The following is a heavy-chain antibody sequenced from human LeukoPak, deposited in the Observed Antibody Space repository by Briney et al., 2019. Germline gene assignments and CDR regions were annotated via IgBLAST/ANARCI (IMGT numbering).Heavy chain of an antibody. CDR2: INQDESEK. D-gene: IGHD2/OR15-2a*01. Sequence: PEGSLRLSCAASGFTFSTYWMSWVRQAPGEGLEWVANINQDESEKYYVDSVKGRFTISRDNAKNSLYLQMNSLRAEDTAVYYCARVRVSSYYGMDIWGQGATVTVSS. CDR1: GFTFSTYW. CDR3: ARVRVSSYYGMDI. J-gene: IGHJ6*02. V-gene: IGHV3-7*05.